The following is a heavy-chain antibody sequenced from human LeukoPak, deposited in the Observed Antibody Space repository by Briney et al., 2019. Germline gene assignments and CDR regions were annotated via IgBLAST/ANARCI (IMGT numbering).Heavy chain of an antibody. J-gene: IGHJ4*02. CDR3: ARGADSGYENLVY. V-gene: IGHV3-64*04. CDR1: GFTISSYP. Sequence: GGSLRLSCSASGFTISSYPMHWGRQAPGKGLEYVLAISSNGGSTYYADSVKGRFIISRDNSKNSLDLQMSSLRDEDTAVYYCARGADSGYENLVYWGQGTLVTVSS. D-gene: IGHD5-12*01. CDR2: ISSNGGST.